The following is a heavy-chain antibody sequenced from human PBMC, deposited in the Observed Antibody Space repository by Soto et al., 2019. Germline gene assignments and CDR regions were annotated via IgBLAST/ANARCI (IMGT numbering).Heavy chain of an antibody. V-gene: IGHV1-46*01. Sequence: GASVKVSCKASGYTFTSYYMHWVRQAPGQGLEWMGIINPSGGSTSYAQKFQGRVTMTRDTSTSTVYMELSSLRSEDTAVYYCTRSFSYYDSSGSVNWLDPWGPGTLVTVSS. CDR3: TRSFSYYDSSGSVNWLDP. J-gene: IGHJ5*02. D-gene: IGHD3-22*01. CDR1: GYTFTSYY. CDR2: INPSGGST.